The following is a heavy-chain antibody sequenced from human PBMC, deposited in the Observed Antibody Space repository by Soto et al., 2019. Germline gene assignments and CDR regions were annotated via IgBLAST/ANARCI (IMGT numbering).Heavy chain of an antibody. Sequence: GGSLRLSCRVSGFTFNNSGMHWVRQAPGKGLEWMAVISYDGSDKYYADFVKGRVIISRDNSKNTLNLEMNSLRAEDTATYYCVKDRVPGAYGHYYGMDVWGQGTTVTRLL. J-gene: IGHJ6*02. D-gene: IGHD5-12*01. V-gene: IGHV3-30*18. CDR3: VKDRVPGAYGHYYGMDV. CDR2: ISYDGSDK. CDR1: GFTFNNSG.